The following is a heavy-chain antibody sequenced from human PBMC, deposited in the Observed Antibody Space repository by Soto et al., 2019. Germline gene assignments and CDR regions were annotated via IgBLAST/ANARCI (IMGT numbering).Heavy chain of an antibody. Sequence: EVQLVESGGGLVQPGRSLRLSCAASGFTYDDYDMHWVRQAPGKGLEWVSAISWNSGRTAYADSVKGRFTISRDNAKHSRDLQMNSLRAEDTAWYHCAKGRGGSYGGDSVDYWGQGTLVTVSS. CDR3: AKGRGGSYGGDSVDY. V-gene: IGHV3-9*01. CDR2: ISWNSGRT. CDR1: GFTYDDYD. D-gene: IGHD1-26*01. J-gene: IGHJ4*02.